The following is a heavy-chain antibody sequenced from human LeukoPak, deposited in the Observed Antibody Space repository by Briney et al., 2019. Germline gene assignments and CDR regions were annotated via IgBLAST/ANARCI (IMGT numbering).Heavy chain of an antibody. J-gene: IGHJ6*03. CDR2: IHYSGSA. CDR3: ARGRYDILTGYYHYYYYYYMDV. Sequence: SETLSLTCTVSNGPINTYQWSWIRQPPGKGLEWIGNIHYSGSANYNPSLKSRVIISVDTSKNQFSLKLSPVTAADTALYYCARGRYDILTGYYHYYYYYYMDVWGKGTTVTISS. CDR1: NGPINTYQ. D-gene: IGHD3-9*01. V-gene: IGHV4-59*01.